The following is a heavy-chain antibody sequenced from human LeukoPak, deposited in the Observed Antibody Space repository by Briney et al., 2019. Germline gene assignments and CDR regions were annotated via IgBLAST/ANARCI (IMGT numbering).Heavy chain of an antibody. D-gene: IGHD2-21*01. CDR1: GYSFTDYY. V-gene: IGHV1-2*02. J-gene: IGHJ5*02. Sequence: ASVKVSCKTSGYSFTDYYMHWVRQAPGQGLEWMGWINPNSGGTSSAQKFQGRVTMTSDTSITTAYMEVNWLTSDDTAIYYCARADRLHGGPYLIGPWGQGTLVTVSS. CDR3: ARADRLHGGPYLIGP. CDR2: INPNSGGT.